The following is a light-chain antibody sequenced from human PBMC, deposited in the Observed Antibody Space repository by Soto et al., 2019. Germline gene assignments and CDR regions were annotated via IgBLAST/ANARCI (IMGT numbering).Light chain of an antibody. CDR2: GAS. CDR3: QQYGSSPWT. J-gene: IGKJ1*01. V-gene: IGKV3-20*01. CDR1: QSVSRN. Sequence: EIVMTQSPATLSVSPGERGTLSCRASQSVSRNLAWYQQKPGQAPRXLIYGASSRATGIPDRFSGSGSGTDLTITISRLEPEDFEVYYCQQYGSSPWTFGQGTKVDIK.